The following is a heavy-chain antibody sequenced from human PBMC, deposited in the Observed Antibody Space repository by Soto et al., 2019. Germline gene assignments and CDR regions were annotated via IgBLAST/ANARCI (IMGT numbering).Heavy chain of an antibody. Sequence: GGSLRLSCAASGFTFSIYAMSWVRHAPGKGLEWVSAISGSGGSTYYADSVKGRFTISRDNSKNTLYLQMNSLRAEDTAVYYCAKDLDDFWSGYYSPWGQGTLVTVSS. J-gene: IGHJ5*02. CDR1: GFTFSIYA. CDR2: ISGSGGST. D-gene: IGHD3-3*01. CDR3: AKDLDDFWSGYYSP. V-gene: IGHV3-23*01.